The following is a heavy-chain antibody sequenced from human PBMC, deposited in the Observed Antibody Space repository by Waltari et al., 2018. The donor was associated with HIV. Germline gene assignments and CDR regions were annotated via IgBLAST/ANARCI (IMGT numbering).Heavy chain of an antibody. CDR1: GFTFSDYY. J-gene: IGHJ4*02. CDR3: AGIAAAGRPEPDY. Sequence: QVQLVESGGGLVKPGGSLRLSCAASGFTFSDYYMSWIRQAPGKGLGWVAYISSSGSTIYYADSVKGRFTISRDNAKNSLYLQMNSLRAEDTAVYYCAGIAAAGRPEPDYWGQGTLVTVSS. CDR2: ISSSGSTI. V-gene: IGHV3-11*01. D-gene: IGHD6-13*01.